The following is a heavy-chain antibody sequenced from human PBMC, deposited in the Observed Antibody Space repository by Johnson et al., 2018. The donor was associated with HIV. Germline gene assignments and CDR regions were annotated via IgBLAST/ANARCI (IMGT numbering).Heavy chain of an antibody. CDR3: TTDLIVVIPIGAFDV. CDR2: IKRKSDGGTI. V-gene: IGHV3-15*01. J-gene: IGHJ3*01. D-gene: IGHD2-21*01. CDR1: GFSFSNTW. Sequence: VQLVESGGGLVKPGGSLRLSCAASGFSFSNTWLSWVRQAPGKGLEWVARIKRKSDGGTIDYAAPVKGRFSISRDDSKSTVYLQMNSLKTEDSAVYYCTTDLIVVIPIGAFDVWGQGTTVTVSS.